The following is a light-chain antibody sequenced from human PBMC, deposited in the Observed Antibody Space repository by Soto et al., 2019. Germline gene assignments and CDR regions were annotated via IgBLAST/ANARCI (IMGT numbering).Light chain of an antibody. CDR1: QSISSW. J-gene: IGKJ1*01. Sequence: DIQMTQSPSTLSASVGDRVTITCRASQSISSWLAWYQQKPGKAPKLLIYKASSLESGVPSRFSGSGSGTEFAITISSLQTDDFAPYYCQQYHTWWTFGQGTKVEI. CDR2: KAS. V-gene: IGKV1-5*03. CDR3: QQYHTWWT.